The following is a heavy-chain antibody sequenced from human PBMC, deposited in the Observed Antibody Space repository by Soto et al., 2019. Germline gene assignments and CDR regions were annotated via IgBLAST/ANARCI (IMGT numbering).Heavy chain of an antibody. CDR2: IYYSGST. J-gene: IGHJ3*02. CDR1: GGSISSYY. V-gene: IGHV4-59*12. CDR3: AGERGSIKVRGPLHI. Sequence: SETLSLTCTVSGGSISSYYWSWIRQPPGKGLEWIGYIYYSGSTNYNPSLKSRVAISVDRCRNQFSLRLRSVTAADTAVYYCAGERGSIKVRGPLHIWGQGTVVTVSS. D-gene: IGHD3-10*01.